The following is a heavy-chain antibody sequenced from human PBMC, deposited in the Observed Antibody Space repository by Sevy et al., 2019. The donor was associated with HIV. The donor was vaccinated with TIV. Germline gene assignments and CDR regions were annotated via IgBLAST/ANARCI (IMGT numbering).Heavy chain of an antibody. CDR1: GYTFTGYY. Sequence: ASVKVSCKASGYTFTGYYVHWLRQAPGQGLEWMGWINPKTGGTYFAKKFQDRVTMTTGTSITTAYLGLGGLRFDDTAVYYCARMGDYFDTSGYYPLKYWGQGTLVTVSS. J-gene: IGHJ4*02. D-gene: IGHD3-22*01. V-gene: IGHV1-2*02. CDR2: INPKTGGT. CDR3: ARMGDYFDTSGYYPLKY.